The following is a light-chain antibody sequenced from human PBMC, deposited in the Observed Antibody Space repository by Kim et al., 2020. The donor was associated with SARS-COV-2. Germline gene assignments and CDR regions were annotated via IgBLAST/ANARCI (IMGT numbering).Light chain of an antibody. CDR1: SGHSNYI. V-gene: IGLV4-60*03. CDR2: LESSGSY. CDR3: ETWDTNTQV. Sequence: SSVKLTCTPSSGHSNYIIARHQQQPGKDHRDLMKLESSGSYNRGSGVPDRFSGSSSGADRYLIISSLQSDNEADYYCETWDTNTQVFGGGNQLTVL. J-gene: IGLJ3*02.